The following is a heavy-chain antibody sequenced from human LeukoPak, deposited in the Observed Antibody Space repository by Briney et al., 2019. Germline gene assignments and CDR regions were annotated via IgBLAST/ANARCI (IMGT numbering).Heavy chain of an antibody. CDR2: ISSSGSTI. V-gene: IGHV3-11*01. CDR1: GFTFSDYY. CDR3: ASVYSPFAFDI. Sequence: GGSLRLSCAASGFTFSDYYMSWIRQAPGKGLEWVSYISSSGSTIYYADSVKGRFTISRDNAKNSLYLQMNSLRAEDTAVYYCASVYSPFAFDIWGQGTMVTVSS. J-gene: IGHJ3*02. D-gene: IGHD1-26*01.